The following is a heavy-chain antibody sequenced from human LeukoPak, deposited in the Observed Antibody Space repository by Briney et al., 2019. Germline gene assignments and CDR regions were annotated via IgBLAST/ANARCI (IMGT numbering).Heavy chain of an antibody. D-gene: IGHD3-10*01. CDR2: IYSGGST. J-gene: IGHJ4*02. CDR3: TRDRLEGVPDY. Sequence: GGSLRLSCAASGFTVSSNYMSWVRQAPGKGLEWVSVIYSGGSTYYADSVKGRFTISRDNAKNSLYLQMNSLRAEDTAVYYCTRDRLEGVPDYWGQGTLVTVSS. V-gene: IGHV3-66*01. CDR1: GFTVSSNY.